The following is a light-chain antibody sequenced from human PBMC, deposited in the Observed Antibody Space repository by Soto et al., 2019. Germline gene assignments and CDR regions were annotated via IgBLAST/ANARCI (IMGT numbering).Light chain of an antibody. CDR2: EVT. J-gene: IGLJ3*02. CDR1: SSDVGAYDY. Sequence: QLVLSQPPSASGSPGQSVTISCTGTSSDVGAYDYVSWYQQYPGKAPKLMIYEVTKRPSGVPDRFSGSKSGNTASLTVSGLQAEDEADYYCSSYAGSNNFVVFGGGTQLTVL. CDR3: SSYAGSNNFVV. V-gene: IGLV2-8*01.